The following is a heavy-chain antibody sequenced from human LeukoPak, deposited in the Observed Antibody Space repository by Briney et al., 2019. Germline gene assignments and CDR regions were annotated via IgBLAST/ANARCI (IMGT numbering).Heavy chain of an antibody. CDR2: IYNSGTT. J-gene: IGHJ4*02. CDR3: ARHARGLATRPYYFDS. CDR1: SGSIRSNSYY. Sequence: SETLSLTCTVSSGSIRSNSYYWGWIRQPPGKGLEWIGTIYNSGTTYYSPSLKSRVTLAIDTSKNRFSLKVNSVTAADTAIYYCARHARGLATRPYYFDSWGQGTLVTVSS. D-gene: IGHD3-3*02. V-gene: IGHV4-39*01.